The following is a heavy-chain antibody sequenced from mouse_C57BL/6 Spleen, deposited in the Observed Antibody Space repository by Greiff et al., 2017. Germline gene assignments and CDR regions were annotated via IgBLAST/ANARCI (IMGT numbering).Heavy chain of an antibody. V-gene: IGHV1-82*01. D-gene: IGHD2-12*01. Sequence: QVQLQQSGPELVKPGASVKISCKASGYAFSSSWMNWVKQRPGKGLEWIGRIYPGDGDTNYNGKFKGKATLTADKSSSTAYMQLSSLTSEDSAVYFCARSPYYMDMDYWGQGTSVTVSS. J-gene: IGHJ4*01. CDR3: ARSPYYMDMDY. CDR2: IYPGDGDT. CDR1: GYAFSSSW.